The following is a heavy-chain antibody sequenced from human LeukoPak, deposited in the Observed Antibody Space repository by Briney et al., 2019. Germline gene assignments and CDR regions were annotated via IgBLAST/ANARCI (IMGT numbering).Heavy chain of an antibody. CDR1: GFTFSTYS. V-gene: IGHV3-30*18. D-gene: IGHD6-19*01. Sequence: GGPLRLSCAASGFTFSTYSIHWVRRTPGKGLEWVAVISNDRSNKYYADSVKGRFTISRDNSKNTLYLQMNSLRADDTAVYYCAKDQGSGTIDYWGQGTLVTVSS. CDR2: ISNDRSNK. CDR3: AKDQGSGTIDY. J-gene: IGHJ4*02.